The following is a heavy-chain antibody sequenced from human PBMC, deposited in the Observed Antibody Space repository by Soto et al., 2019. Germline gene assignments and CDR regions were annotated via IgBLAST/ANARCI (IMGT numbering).Heavy chain of an antibody. Sequence: GGSLRLSCAASGFTFSSYAMSWVRQAPGKGLEWVSAISGSGGSTYYADSVKGRFTISRDNSKNTLYLQMNSLRAEDTAVYYCAQPPIGYYYYYMDVGGKGTRFPVP. J-gene: IGHJ6*03. CDR1: GFTFSSYA. V-gene: IGHV3-23*01. CDR3: AQPPIGYYYYYMDV. CDR2: ISGSGGST. D-gene: IGHD2-15*01.